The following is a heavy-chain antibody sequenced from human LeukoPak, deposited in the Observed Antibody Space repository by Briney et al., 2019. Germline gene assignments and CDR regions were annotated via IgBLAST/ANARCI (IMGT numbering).Heavy chain of an antibody. D-gene: IGHD1-1*01. CDR2: INPNSGGT. Sequence: ASVKVSCKASGYTFTGYYMHWVRQAHGQGLEWMGWINPNSGGTNYAQKFQGRVTMTRDTSISTAYMELSRLRSDDTAVYYCARELGVQLERLSFYYYGMDVWGQGTTVTVSS. V-gene: IGHV1-2*02. J-gene: IGHJ6*02. CDR1: GYTFTGYY. CDR3: ARELGVQLERLSFYYYGMDV.